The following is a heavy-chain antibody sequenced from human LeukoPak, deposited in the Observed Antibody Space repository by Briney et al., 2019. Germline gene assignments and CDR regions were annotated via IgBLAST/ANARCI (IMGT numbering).Heavy chain of an antibody. D-gene: IGHD4-17*01. J-gene: IGHJ4*02. CDR1: GGSISSSSYY. CDR3: ARGGYGDYSDY. V-gene: IGHV4-39*07. Sequence: KPSETLSLTCTVSGGSISSSSYYWGWIRQPPGKGLEWIGNIYYSGSTYYNPSLKSRVTISVDTSKNQFSLKLSSVTAADTAVYYCARGGYGDYSDYWGQGTLVTVSS. CDR2: IYYSGST.